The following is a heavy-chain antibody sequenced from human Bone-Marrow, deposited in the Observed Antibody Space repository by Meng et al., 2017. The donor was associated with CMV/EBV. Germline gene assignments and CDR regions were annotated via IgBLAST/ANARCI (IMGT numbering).Heavy chain of an antibody. Sequence: GESLKISCAASGFTFSSYWMHWVRQAPGKGLVWVSRINSDGNSTTYADSVKGRFTISRDNAKNTLYLQMNSLRVEDTALYYCARDADTIFDAFDIWGQGPMVTVSS. V-gene: IGHV3-74*01. D-gene: IGHD3-3*01. CDR1: GFTFSSYW. CDR3: ARDADTIFDAFDI. J-gene: IGHJ3*02. CDR2: INSDGNST.